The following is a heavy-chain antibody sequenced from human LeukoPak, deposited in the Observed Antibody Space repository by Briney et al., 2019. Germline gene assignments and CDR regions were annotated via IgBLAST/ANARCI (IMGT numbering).Heavy chain of an antibody. CDR1: GFTFSSYA. V-gene: IGHV3-30-3*01. CDR3: ARAVVVVAARLDY. Sequence: GGSLRLSCAASGFTFSSYAMHWVRQAPGKGLEWVAVISYDGSNKYYADSVKGRFTISRDNSKNTLHLQMNSLRAEDTAVYYCARAVVVVAARLDYWGQGTLVTVSS. J-gene: IGHJ4*02. CDR2: ISYDGSNK. D-gene: IGHD2-15*01.